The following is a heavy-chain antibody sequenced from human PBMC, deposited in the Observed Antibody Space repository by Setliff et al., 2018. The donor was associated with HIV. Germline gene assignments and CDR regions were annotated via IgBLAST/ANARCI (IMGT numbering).Heavy chain of an antibody. J-gene: IGHJ3*02. CDR1: GYSFSSYG. CDR3: ARMRGGHNIREGAFDI. CDR2: MSTDNGNT. D-gene: IGHD1-20*01. Sequence: ASVKVSCKASGYSFSSYGIGWVRLTPGQGLEWMGWMSTDNGNTNYAQKVQGRVTMTTDTGTRTAYMELRSLRSDDTAMYYCARMRGGHNIREGAFDIWGQGTMVTVSS. V-gene: IGHV1-18*01.